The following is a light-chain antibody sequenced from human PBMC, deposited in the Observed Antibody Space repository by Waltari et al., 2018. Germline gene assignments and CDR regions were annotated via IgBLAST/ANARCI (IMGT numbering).Light chain of an antibody. Sequence: VVLTQSPATLPLFPGERATLPCRASQSVRSYLAWYQQKPGQAPRLLIYDSSNRATGIPVRFSGSGSGTDFTLTISSLEPEDSAVYYCQHRSVWPLTFGGGTKVEIK. CDR3: QHRSVWPLT. CDR1: QSVRSY. CDR2: DSS. V-gene: IGKV3-11*01. J-gene: IGKJ4*01.